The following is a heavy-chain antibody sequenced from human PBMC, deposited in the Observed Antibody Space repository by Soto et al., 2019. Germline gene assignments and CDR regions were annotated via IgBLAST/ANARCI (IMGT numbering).Heavy chain of an antibody. D-gene: IGHD2-2*01. CDR3: AGLVVPAAHYYYYMDV. J-gene: IGHJ6*03. CDR2: IYYSGST. V-gene: IGHV4-31*03. CDR1: GGSISSGGYY. Sequence: QVQLQESGPGLVKPSQTLSLTCTVSGGSISSGGYYWSWIRQHPGKGLEWIGYIYYSGSTYYNPSLKSRATITVETSKNLFSRRLSSVTTADTDVYYCAGLVVPAAHYYYYMDVWGKGTTVTVSS.